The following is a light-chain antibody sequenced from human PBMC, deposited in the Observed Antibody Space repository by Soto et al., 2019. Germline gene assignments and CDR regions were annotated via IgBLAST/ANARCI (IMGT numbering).Light chain of an antibody. J-gene: IGKJ5*01. Sequence: EIVMTQSTATLSVSPGDRATLSCRASQSVSSNLAWYQQKPGQAPRLLIYAAATRATGIPARFSGSGSGTEFTLTINSLQSEDFAIYYCQQYDNWPPITFGQGTRLEIK. V-gene: IGKV3-15*01. CDR2: AAA. CDR3: QQYDNWPPIT. CDR1: QSVSSN.